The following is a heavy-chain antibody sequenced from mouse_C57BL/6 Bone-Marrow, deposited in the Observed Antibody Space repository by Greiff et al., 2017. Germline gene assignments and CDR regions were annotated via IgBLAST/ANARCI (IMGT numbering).Heavy chain of an antibody. Sequence: VQLQQSVAELVRPGASVKLSCTASGFNIKNTYMQWVKQRPEQGLEWIGRIDPANGNTKYAPKFQGKATITADTSSNTAYLQLSSLTSEDTAICYCATAYWGQGTLVTVSA. CDR2: IDPANGNT. CDR3: ATAY. V-gene: IGHV14-3*01. J-gene: IGHJ3*01. CDR1: GFNIKNTY.